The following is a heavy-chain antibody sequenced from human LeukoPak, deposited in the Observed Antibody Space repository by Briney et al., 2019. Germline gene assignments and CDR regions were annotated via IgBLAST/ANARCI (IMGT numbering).Heavy chain of an antibody. Sequence: ASVKVSCKASGYTFTGYYMHWVRQAPGQGLEWMGWINPNSGGTNYAQKFQGRVTMTRDTSISTAYMELSRLRSDDTAVYYCARALGYSYGAFDYWGQGTLVTVSS. D-gene: IGHD5-18*01. V-gene: IGHV1-2*02. J-gene: IGHJ4*02. CDR3: ARALGYSYGAFDY. CDR2: INPNSGGT. CDR1: GYTFTGYY.